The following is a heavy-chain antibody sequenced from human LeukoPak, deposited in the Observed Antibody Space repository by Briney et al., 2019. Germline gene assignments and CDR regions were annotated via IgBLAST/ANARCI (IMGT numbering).Heavy chain of an antibody. CDR2: IKSKTDGGTT. CDR1: GFTFSNAW. CDR3: NWNGDPYYYYYYMDV. J-gene: IGHJ6*03. D-gene: IGHD4-17*01. Sequence: MPGGSLRLSCAASGFTFSNAWMSWVRQAPGKGLEWVGRIKSKTDGGTTDYAAPVKGRFTISRDDSKNTLYLQMNSLKTEDTAVYYCNWNGDPYYYYYYMDVWGKGTTVTISS. V-gene: IGHV3-15*01.